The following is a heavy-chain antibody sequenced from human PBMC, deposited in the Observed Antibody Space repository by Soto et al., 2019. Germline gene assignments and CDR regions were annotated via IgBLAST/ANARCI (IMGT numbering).Heavy chain of an antibody. CDR1: GDSFSGYY. Sequence: SETLSLTCVVYGDSFSGYYWSWIRQPPGKGLEWIGEINHSGSTNYNPSLKSRVTISIDTSKNQFSLKLSSVTAADTAVYYCAIGRPRYSGSSMGTFFDYLGQGTLVTVSS. J-gene: IGHJ4*02. CDR3: AIGRPRYSGSSMGTFFDY. CDR2: INHSGST. V-gene: IGHV4-34*01. D-gene: IGHD6-6*01.